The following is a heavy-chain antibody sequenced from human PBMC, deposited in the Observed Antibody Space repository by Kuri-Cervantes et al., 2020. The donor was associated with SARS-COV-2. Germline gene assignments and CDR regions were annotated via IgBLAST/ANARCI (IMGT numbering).Heavy chain of an antibody. CDR1: GFTSGDYA. CDR3: TSNDFWSGYSIF. D-gene: IGHD3-3*01. Sequence: GESLKISCTASGFTSGDYAMSWVRQAPGKGLEWVGFIRSKAYGGTTEYAASVKGRFTISRDDSKSIAYLQMNSLKTEDTAVYYCTSNDFWSGYSIFWGQGTLVTVSS. V-gene: IGHV3-49*04. J-gene: IGHJ4*02. CDR2: IRSKAYGGTT.